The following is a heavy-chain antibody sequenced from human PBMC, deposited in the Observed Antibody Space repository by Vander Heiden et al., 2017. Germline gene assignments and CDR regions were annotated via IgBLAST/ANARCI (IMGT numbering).Heavy chain of an antibody. CDR1: GFTFSSYS. Sequence: QVQLVESGGGVVQPERSLRLSCAASGFTFSSYSMHGVRQAPGKGLEWVAVISYDGSNKYYADSVKGRFTISRDNSKNTLYLQMNSLRAEDTAVYYCARDKPFRYDFWSINYGMDVWGQGTTVTVSS. J-gene: IGHJ6*02. D-gene: IGHD3-3*01. V-gene: IGHV3-30*04. CDR3: ARDKPFRYDFWSINYGMDV. CDR2: ISYDGSNK.